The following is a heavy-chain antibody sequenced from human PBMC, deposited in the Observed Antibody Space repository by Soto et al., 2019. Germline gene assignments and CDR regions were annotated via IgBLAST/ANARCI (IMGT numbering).Heavy chain of an antibody. CDR1: GYSFTSYG. CDR3: ARDFPQTYGDPRDAFDI. CDR2: ISAYNGNT. Sequence: QVQLVQSGAEVKKPGASVKVSCKASGYSFTSYGISWVRQAPGQGLEWMGWISAYNGNTNYAQKLQGRVTMTTDTSTSTAYMELRSLRSDDTAVYYCARDFPQTYGDPRDAFDIWGQGTMVTVSS. V-gene: IGHV1-18*01. J-gene: IGHJ3*02. D-gene: IGHD4-17*01.